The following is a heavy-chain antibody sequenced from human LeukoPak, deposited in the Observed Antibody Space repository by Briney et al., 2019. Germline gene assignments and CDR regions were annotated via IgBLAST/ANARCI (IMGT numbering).Heavy chain of an antibody. J-gene: IGHJ6*03. D-gene: IGHD5-12*01. CDR3: ARGVVATTGSYYYYYMDV. CDR2: MNPNSGNA. Sequence: EASVKVSCKASGYTFTSHDINWVRQATGQGLEWMGWMNPNSGNAGYAQKFQGRVTMARNTSISTAYMELSSLRSDDTAVYYCARGVVATTGSYYYYYMDVWGKGTTVTISS. V-gene: IGHV1-8*01. CDR1: GYTFTSHD.